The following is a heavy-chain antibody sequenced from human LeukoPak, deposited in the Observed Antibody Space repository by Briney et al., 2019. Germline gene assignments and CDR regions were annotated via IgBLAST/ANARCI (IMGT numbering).Heavy chain of an antibody. CDR1: GFTFSSCE. CDR2: ISSSGSTI. V-gene: IGHV3-48*03. Sequence: GSLRLSCAASGFTFSSCEMNWVRQAPGKGLEWVSYISSSGSTIYYADSVKGRFTISRDNAKNSLYLQMNSLRAEDTAVYYCASVQWLVRAFDYWGQGTLVTVSS. J-gene: IGHJ4*02. D-gene: IGHD6-19*01. CDR3: ASVQWLVRAFDY.